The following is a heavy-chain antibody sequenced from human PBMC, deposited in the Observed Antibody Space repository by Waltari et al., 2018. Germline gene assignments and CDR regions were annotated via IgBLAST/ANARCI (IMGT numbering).Heavy chain of an antibody. V-gene: IGHV4-4*02. J-gene: IGHJ4*02. CDR2: VHHSGRT. D-gene: IGHD2-2*01. CDR1: GDSLRSNYW. CDR3: AGDRAIGLFFDY. Sequence: QVQLQESGPGLVKPSGTLSLTCAVPGDSLRSNYWWSWVRQSPGKGLEWIGQVHHSGRTHYNPSLQSRVTISVDKSKNQFSLNLNSVTAADTAVYYCAGDRAIGLFFDYWGQGTLVTVSS.